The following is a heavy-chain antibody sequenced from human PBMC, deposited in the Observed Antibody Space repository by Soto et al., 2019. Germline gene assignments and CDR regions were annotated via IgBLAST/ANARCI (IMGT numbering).Heavy chain of an antibody. D-gene: IGHD6-13*01. CDR3: ARGAAAGVDYGMDF. CDR2: IYTSGGT. V-gene: IGHV4-4*07. Sequence: SETLSLTCTVSGGSISTYYWSWIRQPAGKGLEWIGRIYTSGGTNYNPSLKSRVTMSLDTSKKQFSLKLSSVTAADTAVYYCARGAAAGVDYGMDFWGQGTTVTVSS. CDR1: GGSISTYY. J-gene: IGHJ6*02.